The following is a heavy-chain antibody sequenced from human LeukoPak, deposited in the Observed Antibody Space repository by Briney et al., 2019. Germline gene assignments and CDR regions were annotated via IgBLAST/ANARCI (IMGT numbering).Heavy chain of an antibody. J-gene: IGHJ5*02. D-gene: IGHD6-6*01. Sequence: GGSLRLSCADSGFTFDDYAMHWVRQAPGKGLEWVSGISWNSGSIGYADSVKGRFTISRDNAKNSLYLQMNSLRAEDTALYYCAKFSGRYSSSWSWFDPWGQGTLVTVSS. V-gene: IGHV3-9*01. CDR2: ISWNSGSI. CDR3: AKFSGRYSSSWSWFDP. CDR1: GFTFDDYA.